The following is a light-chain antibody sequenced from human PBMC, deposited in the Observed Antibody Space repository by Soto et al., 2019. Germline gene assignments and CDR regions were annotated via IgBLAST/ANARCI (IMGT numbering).Light chain of an antibody. Sequence: EIIMTQSPATLSVSPGERATLSCRASHSVSSRLAWYQQKPGQAPRLLIYGASTRATGLPARFSGSGSGTEFTLTLSSLQSEDFAVYYCQHYTNWPLTFGGGTKVEI. V-gene: IGKV3-15*01. CDR3: QHYTNWPLT. CDR1: HSVSSR. CDR2: GAS. J-gene: IGKJ4*01.